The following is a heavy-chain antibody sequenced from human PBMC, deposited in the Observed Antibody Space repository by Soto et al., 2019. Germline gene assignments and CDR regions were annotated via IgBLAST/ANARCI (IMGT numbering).Heavy chain of an antibody. V-gene: IGHV1-18*01. CDR2: ISPYNDYT. D-gene: IGHD3-16*01. CDR1: GYTFIRYG. J-gene: IGHJ6*02. CDR3: ERGGYYDNTWENCSHYGLDV. Sequence: QVQLVQSAGEVKKHGASVKVSCKASGYTFIRYGITWVRHAPGQGLEWMGWISPYNDYTIYAQKLQGRVTMTTNTSKRTVYLDLNSLKSDDTAVYDCERGGYYDNTWENCSHYGLDVCGQWTSVNVTS.